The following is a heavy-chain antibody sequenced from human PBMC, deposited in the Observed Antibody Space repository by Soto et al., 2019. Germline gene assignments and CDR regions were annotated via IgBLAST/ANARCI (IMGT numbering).Heavy chain of an antibody. V-gene: IGHV1-69*13. CDR1: GGTFISYA. CDR3: ASALNYYYGMDV. CDR2: IIPILGTA. J-gene: IGHJ6*02. D-gene: IGHD3-16*01. Sequence: SVKVSCKASGGTFISYASSWVRQAPGQGLEWMGGIIPILGTANYPKKFQGRVTITADESTSTAYVELSSLRSEDTAVYYCASALNYYYGMDVWGQGTTVTVSS.